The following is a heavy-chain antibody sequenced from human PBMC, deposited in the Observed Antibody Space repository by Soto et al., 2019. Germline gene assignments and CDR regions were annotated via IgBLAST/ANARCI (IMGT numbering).Heavy chain of an antibody. CDR2: ITSSSDTI. J-gene: IGHJ6*02. CDR1: GFTFSSFH. V-gene: IGHV3-48*02. CDR3: ARAHSLLAAAGKESYYYYYGMDV. Sequence: LRLSCAASGFTFSSFHMNWVRQAPGRGLEWVAYITSSSDTIYCSDSVKGRFTISRDNGKNSLFLQMNSLRDEDTAVYYCARAHSLLAAAGKESYYYYYGMDVWGQGTTVTVSS. D-gene: IGHD6-13*01.